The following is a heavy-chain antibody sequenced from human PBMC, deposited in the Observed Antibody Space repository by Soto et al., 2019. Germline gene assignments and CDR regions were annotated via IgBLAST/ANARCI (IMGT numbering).Heavy chain of an antibody. J-gene: IGHJ3*02. D-gene: IGHD3-22*01. CDR2: MYPDDSDI. CDR3: ATAYVYDVENSNYYRDAFDI. Sequence: LGESLKISCKASGYSFSFYWIGWVRQMPGKGLEWMAIMYPDDSDIRYSPSFEAHVTISADKSTSTAFLQWSSLKASDTAMYYCATAYVYDVENSNYYRDAFDIWGQGTLVTVSS. V-gene: IGHV5-51*01. CDR1: GYSFSFYW.